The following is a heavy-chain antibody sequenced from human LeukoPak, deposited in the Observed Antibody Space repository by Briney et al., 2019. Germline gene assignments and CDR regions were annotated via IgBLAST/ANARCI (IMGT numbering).Heavy chain of an antibody. D-gene: IGHD6-13*01. CDR2: ISGSGGST. CDR3: ASLIAAAGFRSYYGMDV. J-gene: IGHJ6*02. V-gene: IGHV3-23*01. CDR1: GFTFSSYA. Sequence: GGSLRLSCAASGFTFSSYAMSWVRQAPGKGLEWVSAISGSGGSTYYADSVKGRLTISRDNSKNTLYLQMNSLRAEDTAVYYCASLIAAAGFRSYYGMDVWGQGTTVTVSS.